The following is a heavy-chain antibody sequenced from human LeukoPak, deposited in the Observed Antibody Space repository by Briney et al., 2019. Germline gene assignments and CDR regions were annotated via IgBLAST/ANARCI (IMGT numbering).Heavy chain of an antibody. CDR1: GFTFSNAW. J-gene: IGHJ4*02. CDR2: IKSKTDGGTT. Sequence: GGSLRLSCAASGFTFSNAWMSWVRQAPGKGLEWVGRIKSKTDGGTTDYTAPVKGRFTISRDDSKNTLYLQMNSLKTEDTAVYYCTTEYSSGAFDYWGQGTLVTVSS. D-gene: IGHD6-19*01. CDR3: TTEYSSGAFDY. V-gene: IGHV3-15*01.